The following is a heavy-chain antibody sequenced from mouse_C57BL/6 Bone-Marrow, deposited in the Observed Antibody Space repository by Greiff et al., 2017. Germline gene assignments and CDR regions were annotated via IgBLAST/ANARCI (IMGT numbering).Heavy chain of an antibody. J-gene: IGHJ3*01. CDR1: GYTFTSYW. D-gene: IGHD1-1*01. CDR2: IHPNSGST. V-gene: IGHV1-64*01. CDR3: ARSDGSSSWFAY. Sequence: QVQLQQPGAELVKPGASVKLSCKASGYTFTSYWMHWVKQRPGQGLEWIGMIHPNSGSTNYNEKFKSKATLTVDKSSSTAYMQLSSLTSEDSAVYYGARSDGSSSWFAYWGQGTLVTVSA.